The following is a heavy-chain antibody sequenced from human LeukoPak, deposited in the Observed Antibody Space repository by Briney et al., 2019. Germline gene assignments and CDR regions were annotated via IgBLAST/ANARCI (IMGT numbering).Heavy chain of an antibody. Sequence: SQTLSLTCTVSGGSISSGDYYWSWIRQSPGKGLEWIGYIYYSGSTYYNPSLKSRVTISVDTSKNQFSLKLSSVTAADTAVYYCARVNLHDYGAHFDYWGQGTLVTVSS. CDR2: IYYSGST. J-gene: IGHJ4*02. CDR3: ARVNLHDYGAHFDY. V-gene: IGHV4-30-4*08. D-gene: IGHD4-17*01. CDR1: GGSISSGDYY.